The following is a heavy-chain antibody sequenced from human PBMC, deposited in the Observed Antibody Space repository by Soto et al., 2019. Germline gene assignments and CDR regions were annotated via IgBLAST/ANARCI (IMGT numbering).Heavy chain of an antibody. CDR1: GYSFTSYW. CDR3: ARGDRLVSVTPSYFDY. CDR2: IYPGDSDT. J-gene: IGHJ4*02. V-gene: IGHV5-51*01. Sequence: SLKISCKGSGYSFTSYWIGWVRQMPGKGLEWMGIIYPGDSDTRYSPSFQGQVTISADKSISTAYLQWSSLKASDTAMYYCARGDRLVSVTPSYFDYWGQGTLVTVSS. D-gene: IGHD5-18*01.